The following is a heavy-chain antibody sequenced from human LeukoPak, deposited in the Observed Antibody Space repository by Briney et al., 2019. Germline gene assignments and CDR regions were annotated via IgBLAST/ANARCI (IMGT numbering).Heavy chain of an antibody. V-gene: IGHV3-23*01. Sequence: PGGSLRLSCAASGFTFSSYAMSWVRQAPGKGLEWVSSISGSGGITYYADSVKGRFTFSRDNSKDTLYLQMNSLRAEDTAVYYCAKGVAAGGSYYYYYGMDVWGQGTMVTVSS. CDR3: AKGVAAGGSYYYYYGMDV. D-gene: IGHD1-26*01. CDR2: ISGSGGIT. CDR1: GFTFSSYA. J-gene: IGHJ6*02.